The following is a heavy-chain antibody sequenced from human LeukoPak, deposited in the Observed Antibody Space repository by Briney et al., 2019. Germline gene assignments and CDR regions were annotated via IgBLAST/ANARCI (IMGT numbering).Heavy chain of an antibody. CDR2: IIPIFGTA. CDR1: GGTFSSYA. V-gene: IGHV1-69*13. J-gene: IGHJ4*02. D-gene: IGHD3-3*01. Sequence: XVKVSCKASGGTFSSYAISWVRQAPGQGVEWMGGIIPIFGTANYAQKLQGRVTITADESTSTAYMELSSLRSEDTAVYYCARGDFWSGYQRQSPLNYWGQGTLVTVSS. CDR3: ARGDFWSGYQRQSPLNY.